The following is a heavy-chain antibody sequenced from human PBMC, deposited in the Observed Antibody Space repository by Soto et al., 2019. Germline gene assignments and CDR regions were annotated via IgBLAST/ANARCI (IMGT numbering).Heavy chain of an antibody. CDR2: IYYSGST. J-gene: IGHJ6*02. D-gene: IGHD1-7*01. Sequence: SETLSLTCTVSGGSISSGDYYWSWIRQPPGKGLEWIGYIYYSGSTYYNPALKSRVTISVDTSKNQFSLKLSSVTAADTAVYYCARSEILTGTTPPHSYYYYYGMDVWGQGTTVTVSS. V-gene: IGHV4-30-4*01. CDR3: ARSEILTGTTPPHSYYYYYGMDV. CDR1: GGSISSGDYY.